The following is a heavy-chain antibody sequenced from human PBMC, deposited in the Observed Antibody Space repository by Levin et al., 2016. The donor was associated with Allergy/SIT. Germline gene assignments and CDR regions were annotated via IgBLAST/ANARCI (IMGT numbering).Heavy chain of an antibody. D-gene: IGHD6-13*01. V-gene: IGHV3-21*01. CDR3: AREIYSSSWYSYYGMDV. CDR2: ISSSSSYI. Sequence: VRQAPGKGLEWVSSISSSSSYIYYADSVKGRFTISRDNAKNSLYLQMNSLRAEDTAVYYCAREIYSSSWYSYYGMDVWGQGTTVTVSS. J-gene: IGHJ6*02.